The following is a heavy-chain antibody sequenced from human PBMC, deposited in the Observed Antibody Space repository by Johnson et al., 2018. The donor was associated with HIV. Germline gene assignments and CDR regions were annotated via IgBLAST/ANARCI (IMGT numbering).Heavy chain of an antibody. Sequence: EVQLVESGGGLVQPGRSLRLSCAASGFTFDDYAMHWVRQAPGKGLEWVSGISWNSGSIGYADSVKGRFTISRDNAKNSLYLQMNSLRAEDTALYYCAKDISSMIVPGDAFDIWGQGTMVTVSS. CDR2: ISWNSGSI. CDR1: GFTFDDYA. CDR3: AKDISSMIVPGDAFDI. J-gene: IGHJ3*02. D-gene: IGHD3-22*01. V-gene: IGHV3-9*01.